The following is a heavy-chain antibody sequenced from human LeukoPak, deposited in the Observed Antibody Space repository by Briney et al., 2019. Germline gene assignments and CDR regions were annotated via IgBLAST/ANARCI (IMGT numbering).Heavy chain of an antibody. V-gene: IGHV4-39*01. Sequence: SETLSLTCSVSGGSISSSSYYWGWIRQPPGKGLEWIGSVYYSGSTYYNLSLKSRLTISVGTSKNQFSLKLSSVTAADTAVYYCARLSLIVGGIDYWGQGTLVTVSS. CDR2: VYYSGST. D-gene: IGHD1-26*01. J-gene: IGHJ4*02. CDR3: ARLSLIVGGIDY. CDR1: GGSISSSSYY.